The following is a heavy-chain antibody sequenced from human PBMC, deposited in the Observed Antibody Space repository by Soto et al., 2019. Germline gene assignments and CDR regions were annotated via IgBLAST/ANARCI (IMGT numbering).Heavy chain of an antibody. D-gene: IGHD3-16*01. CDR3: SGKKHQQQGLAL. V-gene: IGHV4-39*01. Sequence: SETLSLTCTVSGGSISSSSYYWGWIRQPPGKGLEWIGSIYYSGSTYYNPSLKSRVTISVDTSKNQFSLKLSSVTAADTAVYFCSGKKHQQQGLALLGQGTTVTSSS. CDR1: GGSISSSSYY. CDR2: IYYSGST. J-gene: IGHJ6*02.